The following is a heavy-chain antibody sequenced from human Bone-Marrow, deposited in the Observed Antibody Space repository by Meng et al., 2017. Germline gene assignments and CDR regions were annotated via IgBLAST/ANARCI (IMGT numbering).Heavy chain of an antibody. CDR1: GGSISSSSYY. J-gene: IGHJ4*02. V-gene: IGHV4-39*07. D-gene: IGHD3-9*01. Sequence: SETLSLTCTVSGGSISSSSYYWGWIRQPPGKGLEWIGSIYYSGSTYYNPSLKSRVTISVDTSKNQFSLKLSSVTAADTAVYYCARASLSILRYFDWLLPPFDYWGQGTLVIVSS. CDR2: IYYSGST. CDR3: ARASLSILRYFDWLLPPFDY.